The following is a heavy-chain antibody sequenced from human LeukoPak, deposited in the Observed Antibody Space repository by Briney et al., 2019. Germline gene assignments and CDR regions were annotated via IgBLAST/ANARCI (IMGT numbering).Heavy chain of an antibody. Sequence: PGRPLRLSCAASGFTFSSYAMSWVRQAPGKGLEWVSAISGSGGSTYYADSVKGRFTISRDNSKNTLYLQMNSLRAEDTAVYYCAKAYGDYKKYYFDYWGQGTLVTVSS. D-gene: IGHD4-17*01. V-gene: IGHV3-23*01. CDR2: ISGSGGST. J-gene: IGHJ4*02. CDR1: GFTFSSYA. CDR3: AKAYGDYKKYYFDY.